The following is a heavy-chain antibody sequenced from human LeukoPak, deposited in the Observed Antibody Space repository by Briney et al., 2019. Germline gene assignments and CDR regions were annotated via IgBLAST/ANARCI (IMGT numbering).Heavy chain of an antibody. CDR3: AGFTFTTRPLDV. CDR1: GGSISGYY. Sequence: PSETLSLTCSVSGGSISGYYWDWVRQPPGKALEWIGYIYSSGSTNYNPSLQSRVTMSVDTSKNQISPKLSSVTAADTAVYYCAGFTFTTRPLDVWGIGTTVTVSS. D-gene: IGHD6-6*01. V-gene: IGHV4-4*09. J-gene: IGHJ6*04. CDR2: IYSSGST.